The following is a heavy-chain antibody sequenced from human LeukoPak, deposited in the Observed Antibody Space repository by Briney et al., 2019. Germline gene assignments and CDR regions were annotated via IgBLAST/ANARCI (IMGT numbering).Heavy chain of an antibody. CDR3: ASYNRLRYYFDY. Sequence: SLTLSLTCAVSGGSISSGGYSWSWIRQPPGKGLEWIGYIYHSGSTYYNPSLKSRVTISVDRSKNQFSLKLSSVTAADTAVYYCASYNRLRYYFDYWGQGTLVTVSS. J-gene: IGHJ4*02. V-gene: IGHV4-30-2*01. CDR1: GGSISSGGYS. D-gene: IGHD1-1*01. CDR2: IYHSGST.